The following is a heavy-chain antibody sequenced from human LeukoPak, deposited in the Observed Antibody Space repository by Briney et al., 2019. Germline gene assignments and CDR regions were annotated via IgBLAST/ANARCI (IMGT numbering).Heavy chain of an antibody. J-gene: IGHJ4*02. CDR3: ARDWRWLQFSD. CDR1: GFTFSSYA. D-gene: IGHD5-24*01. CDR2: ISYDGSNK. V-gene: IGHV3-30-3*01. Sequence: GRSLRLSCAASGFTFSSYAMHWVRQAPGKGLEWVAVISYDGSNKYYADSVKGRFTISRDNAKNSLYLQMNSLRAEDTAVYYCARDWRWLQFSDWGQGTLVTVSS.